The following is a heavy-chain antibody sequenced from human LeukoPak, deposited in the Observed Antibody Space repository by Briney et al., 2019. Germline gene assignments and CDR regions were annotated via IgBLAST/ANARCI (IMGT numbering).Heavy chain of an antibody. CDR1: GYTFTGYY. CDR2: INPNSGGT. D-gene: IGHD6-13*01. V-gene: IGHV1-2*04. J-gene: IGHJ4*02. CDR3: ARAGYSSGWYVFDY. Sequence: ASVKVSCKASGYTFTGYYMHWVRQAPGQGLEWRGWINPNSGGTNYAQKFQGWVTMTRDTSISTAYMELSRLRSDDTAVYYCARAGYSSGWYVFDYWGQGTLVTVSS.